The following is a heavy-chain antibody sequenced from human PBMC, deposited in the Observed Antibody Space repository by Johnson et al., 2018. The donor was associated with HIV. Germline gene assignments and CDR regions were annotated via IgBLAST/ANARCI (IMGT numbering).Heavy chain of an antibody. J-gene: IGHJ3*02. D-gene: IGHD1-26*01. CDR3: ARGVGSTTVAAFDI. Sequence: VQLVESGGGVLRPGASLRLSCEGFGFIFDDYGLNWVRQAPGKGLEWVSGINWNGDSTGYADSVKGRFTISRDNAKNSLYLQMNSLRAEDTALDYCARGVGSTTVAAFDIWGQGTMVTVSS. V-gene: IGHV3-20*04. CDR1: GFIFDDYG. CDR2: INWNGDST.